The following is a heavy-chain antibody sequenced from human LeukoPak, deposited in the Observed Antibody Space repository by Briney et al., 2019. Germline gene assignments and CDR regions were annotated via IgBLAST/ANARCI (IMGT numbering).Heavy chain of an antibody. D-gene: IGHD6-19*01. V-gene: IGHV3-7*01. J-gene: IGHJ4*02. CDR3: ARDLYSSG. CDR1: GFNFRSYW. Sequence: GGSLRLSCAASGFNFRSYWMSWVRQAPGKGLEWVANIKQDGSEKYYVDSVKGRFTISRDNAKNSLYLQMNSLRAEDTAVYYCARDLYSSGWGQGTLVTVSS. CDR2: IKQDGSEK.